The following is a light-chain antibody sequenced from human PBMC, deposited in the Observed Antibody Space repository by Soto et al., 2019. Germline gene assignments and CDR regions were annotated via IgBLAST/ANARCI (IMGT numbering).Light chain of an antibody. V-gene: IGLV1-40*01. CDR2: GNS. CDR1: SSNIGAGYD. Sequence: QSVLTQPPSVSGAPGQRVTISCTGSSSNIGAGYDVHWYQQLPGTAPKLLIYGNSNRPSGVPDRFSGSKSGTSASLAITGLQADDEADYYCQSYASSLTLRVLGTGTKVTVL. CDR3: QSYASSLTLRV. J-gene: IGLJ1*01.